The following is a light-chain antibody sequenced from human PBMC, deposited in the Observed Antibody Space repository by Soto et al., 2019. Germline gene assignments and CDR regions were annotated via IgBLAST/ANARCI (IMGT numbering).Light chain of an antibody. V-gene: IGLV2-14*03. CDR3: TSFTSSNTYV. J-gene: IGLJ1*01. Sequence: QSVLTQPASVSGSPGQSITISCTGTSSDVGAYNFVSWYQHHPDKAPKVVIYDVANRPSGVSYRFSASKSGNTASLTISGLQAEDEADYYCTSFTSSNTYVFGTGTKVTVL. CDR1: SSDVGAYNF. CDR2: DVA.